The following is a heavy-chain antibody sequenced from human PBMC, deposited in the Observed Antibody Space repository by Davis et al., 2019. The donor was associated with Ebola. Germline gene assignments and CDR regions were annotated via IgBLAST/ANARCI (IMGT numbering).Heavy chain of an antibody. CDR2: VWNDGSHE. V-gene: IGHV3-33*03. CDR1: GFAFSRYG. J-gene: IGHJ4*02. Sequence: PGGSLRLSCAASGFAFSRYGMHWVRQAPGKGPEWVALVWNDGSHEAYAASVKGRFSISRDNSKNFLYLEMSSLRAEDTAVYYCAKRYGYNVKTFDYWGQGTLVTVSS. CDR3: AKRYGYNVKTFDY. D-gene: IGHD5-24*01.